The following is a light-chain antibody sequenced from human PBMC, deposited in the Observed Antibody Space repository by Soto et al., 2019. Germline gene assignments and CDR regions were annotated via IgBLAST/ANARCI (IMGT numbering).Light chain of an antibody. CDR3: QQGHSAPRT. V-gene: IGKV1-39*01. J-gene: IGKJ1*01. CDR2: VAS. CDR1: QSISSD. Sequence: DIHLTQSPSSLSASVGDRVTIACRASQSISSDLNWYQQKAGQAPKLLIYVASSLQIGVPSRFSGSASGTEFTLTINSLQPEDFATYYCQQGHSAPRTFGLGTRVEVK.